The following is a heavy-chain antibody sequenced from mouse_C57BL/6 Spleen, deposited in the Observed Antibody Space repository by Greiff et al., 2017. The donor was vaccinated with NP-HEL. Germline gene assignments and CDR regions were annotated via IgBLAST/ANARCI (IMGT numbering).Heavy chain of an antibody. CDR1: GYTFTDYN. CDR3: TRRDYDGYYFDY. CDR2: INPNNGGT. J-gene: IGHJ2*01. D-gene: IGHD2-4*01. V-gene: IGHV1-22*01. Sequence: EVQLQQSGPELVKPGASVKMSCKASGYTFTDYNMHWVKQSHGKSLEWIGYINPNNGGTSYNQKFKGKATLTVNKSSSTAYMELRSLTSEDSAVYYCTRRDYDGYYFDYWGQGTTLTVSS.